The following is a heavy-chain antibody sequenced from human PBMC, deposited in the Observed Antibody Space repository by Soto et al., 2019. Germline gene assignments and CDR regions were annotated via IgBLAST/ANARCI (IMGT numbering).Heavy chain of an antibody. CDR2: ISYDGSNK. CDR1: GFTFSNYG. J-gene: IGHJ4*02. D-gene: IGHD3-22*01. V-gene: IGHV3-30*18. CDR3: AKDTYYYDSSGYYVFDY. Sequence: PWGSLRLSCADSGFTFSNYGMHWVRQAPGKGLEWVAAISYDGSNKYYADSVEGRFTISRDNSKSTVYLQMNSLRAEDTAIYYCAKDTYYYDSSGYYVFDYWGQGALVPVSS.